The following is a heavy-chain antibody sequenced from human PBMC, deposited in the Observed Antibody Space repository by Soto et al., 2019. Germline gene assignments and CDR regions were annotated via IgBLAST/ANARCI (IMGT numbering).Heavy chain of an antibody. V-gene: IGHV3-21*01. D-gene: IGHD4-4*01. J-gene: IGHJ6*02. CDR1: GFTFSSYS. CDR2: ISSSSSYI. CDR3: ARRGLGTVTEAYYYYYGMDV. Sequence: PGGSLSLSCAASGFTFSSYSMNWVRQARGKVLEWVSSISSSSSYIYYADSVKGRFTISRDNAKNSLYLQMNSLRAEDTAVYYCARRGLGTVTEAYYYYYGMDVWGQGTTVTVSS.